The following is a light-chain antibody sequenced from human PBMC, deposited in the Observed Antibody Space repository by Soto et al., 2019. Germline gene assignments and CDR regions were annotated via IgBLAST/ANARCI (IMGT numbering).Light chain of an antibody. CDR1: SSDVGGYNY. CDR3: SSYTSSSTVV. Sequence: QSVLTQPASVSGSPGQSITISCTGTSSDVGGYNYVSWYQHHPGKVPKLMIYEVSNRPSWVSQRFSGSKSGNTASLTISGLQAEDEADYYCSSYTSSSTVVFGTGTKVTVL. CDR2: EVS. J-gene: IGLJ1*01. V-gene: IGLV2-14*01.